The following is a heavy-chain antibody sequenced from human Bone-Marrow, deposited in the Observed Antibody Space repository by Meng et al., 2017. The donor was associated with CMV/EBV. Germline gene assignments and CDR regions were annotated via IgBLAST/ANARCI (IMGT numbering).Heavy chain of an antibody. D-gene: IGHD6-19*01. J-gene: IGHJ5*01. Sequence: GESLKISCAASGFTFSDYYMSWVRQAPGKGLEWVSYISSSGSTIYYADSVKGRFTISRDNAKNSLYLQMNSLRAEDTAVYYCAREGVSSGWPRKQKEFDSWGQGTLVTVAS. CDR1: GFTFSDYY. CDR2: ISSSGSTI. CDR3: AREGVSSGWPRKQKEFDS. V-gene: IGHV3-11*04.